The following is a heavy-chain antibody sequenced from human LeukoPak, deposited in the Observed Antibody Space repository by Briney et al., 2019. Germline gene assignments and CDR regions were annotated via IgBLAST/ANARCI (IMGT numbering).Heavy chain of an antibody. CDR2: IQNKKKTNIYTT. Sequence: GGSLRLSCVASGFTFSGYWMHWVRQGPGKGLVWVGRIQNKKKTNIYTTSASVKGRFTMSRDDSKNSLYLQMNGLKTEDTAVYYCTRDKDTALDAWGQGTLVTVSS. V-gene: IGHV3-72*01. J-gene: IGHJ5*02. D-gene: IGHD5-18*01. CDR3: TRDKDTALDA. CDR1: GFTFSGYW.